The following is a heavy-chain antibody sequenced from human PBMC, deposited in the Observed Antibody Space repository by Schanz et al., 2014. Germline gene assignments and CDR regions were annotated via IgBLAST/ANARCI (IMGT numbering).Heavy chain of an antibody. CDR3: ATLDYADSVS. Sequence: QLQLVQSGAEVKKPGSSVKVSCKLSGGTFSSYTISWMRQAPGQGLEWMGWISPYNGNTNYAQKLQGRVTMTTDTSTGSAYMELNSLNSDDTAVYYCATLDYADSVSWGQGTLVTVSS. V-gene: IGHV1-18*01. CDR2: ISPYNGNT. CDR1: GGTFSSYT. D-gene: IGHD4-17*01. J-gene: IGHJ5*02.